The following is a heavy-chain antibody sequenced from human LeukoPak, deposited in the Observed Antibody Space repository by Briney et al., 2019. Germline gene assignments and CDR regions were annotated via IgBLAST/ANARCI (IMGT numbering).Heavy chain of an antibody. CDR1: GFTFSSYS. CDR3: AKTSTGEQDYGMDV. J-gene: IGHJ6*02. CDR2: ISSSSSYI. V-gene: IGHV3-21*01. Sequence: GGSLRLSCAASGFTFSSYSMNWVRQAPGKGLEWVSSISSSSSYIYYADSVKGRFTISRDNAKNSLYLQMNSLRAEDTAVYYCAKTSTGEQDYGMDVWGQGTTVTVSS. D-gene: IGHD3-10*01.